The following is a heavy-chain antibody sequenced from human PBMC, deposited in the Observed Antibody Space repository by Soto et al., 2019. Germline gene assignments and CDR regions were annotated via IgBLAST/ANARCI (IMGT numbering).Heavy chain of an antibody. V-gene: IGHV3-72*01. D-gene: IGHD3-10*01. Sequence: EVQLVESGGCLVQPGGSLRLSCATSGFTFSDHYLEWVRKDPGKGLEWVGRSRNRAQSYTTQYAESVKGRFTISRVVSMNSLYLQVNSLTTVATAVYYCVLWVRGVINYWRQGTLVTVSS. CDR3: VLWVRGVINY. CDR1: GFTFSDHY. CDR2: SRNRAQSYTT. J-gene: IGHJ4*02.